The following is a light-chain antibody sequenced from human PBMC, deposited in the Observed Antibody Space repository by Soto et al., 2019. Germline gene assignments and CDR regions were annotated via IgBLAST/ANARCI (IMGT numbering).Light chain of an antibody. V-gene: IGLV2-11*01. CDR3: CSYAGSYTFV. J-gene: IGLJ1*01. Sequence: QSALTQLRSVSGSPGQSVTISCTGTSSDVGGYNYVSWYQQYPGKAPKLIIYNVGTRRSGVPGRFSGSKSGNTASLTISGLQAEDEAQYYCCSYAGSYTFVFGSGTKVTAL. CDR1: SSDVGGYNY. CDR2: NVG.